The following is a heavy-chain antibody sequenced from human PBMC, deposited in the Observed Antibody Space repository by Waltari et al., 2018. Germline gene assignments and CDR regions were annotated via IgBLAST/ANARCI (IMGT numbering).Heavy chain of an antibody. V-gene: IGHV4-34*01. J-gene: IGHJ4*02. Sequence: QVQLQQWGAGLLNTSAPLSLTCGVDGGSCSGYYWRWIRQRSGKGQAWIGATIHSGSTNYNPSLKRRVTLSVDTSKNQFSLKLSSVTAADTAVYYCARGRITIFGVVKGYFDYWGQGTLVTFSS. CDR3: ARGRITIFGVVKGYFDY. CDR2: TIHSGST. CDR1: GGSCSGYY. D-gene: IGHD3-3*01.